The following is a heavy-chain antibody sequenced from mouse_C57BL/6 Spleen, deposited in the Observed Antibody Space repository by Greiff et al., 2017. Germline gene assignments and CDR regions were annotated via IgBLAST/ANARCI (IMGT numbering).Heavy chain of an antibody. Sequence: EVKLVESGGDLVKPGGSLKLSCAASGFTFSSYGMSWVRQTPDKRLEWVATISSGGSYTYYPDSVKGRFTISRDNAKNTLYLQMSSLKSEDTAMYYCARLYRNRYFDYWGQGTTLTVSS. V-gene: IGHV5-6*01. CDR3: ARLYRNRYFDY. J-gene: IGHJ2*01. CDR1: GFTFSSYG. D-gene: IGHD2-5*01. CDR2: ISSGGSYT.